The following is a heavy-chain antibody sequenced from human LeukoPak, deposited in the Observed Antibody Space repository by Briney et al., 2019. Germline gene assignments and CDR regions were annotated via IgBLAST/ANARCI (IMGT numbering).Heavy chain of an antibody. Sequence: GGSLRLSCAASGNYWMHWVRQVPGKGLVWVSHINSDGSWTSYADSMKGRFTISKDNAKNTVYLQMNSLRAEDTAVYYCVSFYETYWGRGTLVTVSS. D-gene: IGHD2/OR15-2a*01. CDR2: INSDGSWT. CDR1: GNYW. CDR3: VSFYETY. J-gene: IGHJ4*02. V-gene: IGHV3-74*01.